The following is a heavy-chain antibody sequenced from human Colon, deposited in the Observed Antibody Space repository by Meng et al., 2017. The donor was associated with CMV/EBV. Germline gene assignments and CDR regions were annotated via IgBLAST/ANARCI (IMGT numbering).Heavy chain of an antibody. Sequence: CAASGFTLSNNRMEWVRHAPGKGLVWVSGINPDGSTTTYADSVKGRFTISRDNAKNTLYLQLTSLRAEDTAVYYCARVSSGTYCLDYWGQGTLVTVSS. V-gene: IGHV3-74*03. CDR2: INPDGSTT. CDR3: ARVSSGTYCLDY. J-gene: IGHJ4*02. CDR1: GFTLSNNR. D-gene: IGHD1-26*01.